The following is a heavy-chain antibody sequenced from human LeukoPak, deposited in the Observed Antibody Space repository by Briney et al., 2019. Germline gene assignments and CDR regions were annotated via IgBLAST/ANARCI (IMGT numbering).Heavy chain of an antibody. CDR2: ISWNSGSI. D-gene: IGHD1-26*01. CDR3: ARAFSGSYPPPFDY. CDR1: GFTFSSYA. Sequence: GGSLRLSCAASGFTFSSYAMHWVRQAPGKGLEWVSGISWNSGSIGYADSVKGRSTISRDNAKNSLYLQMNSLRAEDTAVYYCARAFSGSYPPPFDYWGQGTLVTVSS. V-gene: IGHV3-9*01. J-gene: IGHJ4*02.